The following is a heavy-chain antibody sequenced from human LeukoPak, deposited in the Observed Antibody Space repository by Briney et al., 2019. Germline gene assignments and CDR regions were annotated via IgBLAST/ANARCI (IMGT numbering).Heavy chain of an antibody. CDR2: ISAYNGNT. Sequence: ASVKVSCEASGYTFTSYGISWVRQAPRQGLERMGWISAYNGNTNYAQKLQGRVTMTTDTSTSTAYMELSRLRSDDTAVYYCARVFHRVYFDLWGRGTLVTVSS. CDR1: GYTFTSYG. CDR3: ARVFHRVYFDL. J-gene: IGHJ2*01. V-gene: IGHV1-18*01.